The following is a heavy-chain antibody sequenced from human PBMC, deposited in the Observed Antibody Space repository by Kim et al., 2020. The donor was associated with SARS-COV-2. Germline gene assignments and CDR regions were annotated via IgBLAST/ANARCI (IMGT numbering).Heavy chain of an antibody. CDR1: GFTFSSYD. D-gene: IGHD2-15*01. Sequence: GGSLRLSCAASGFTFSSYDMHWVRQATGKGLEWVSGISTAGNTYYPGYVKGRIASFTVNGDNSMYLQILKLKGGNTAGSSCARGGSIYNNWYF. V-gene: IGHV3-13*01. J-gene: IGHJ2*01. CDR2: ISTAGNT. CDR3: ARGGSIYNNWYF.